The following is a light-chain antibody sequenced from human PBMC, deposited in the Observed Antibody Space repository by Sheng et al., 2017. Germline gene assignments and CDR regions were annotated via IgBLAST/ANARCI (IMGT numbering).Light chain of an antibody. J-gene: IGKJ2*01. V-gene: IGKV1-17*01. CDR2: AAS. CDR1: QSISSY. Sequence: DIQMTQSPSSLSASVGDRVTITCRAGQSISSYLNWFQQKPGKAPKRLIYAASSLQSGVPSRFSGSGSGTEFTLTISSLQPEDFATYYCLQHNSYPYTFGQGTKLEIK. CDR3: LQHNSYPYT.